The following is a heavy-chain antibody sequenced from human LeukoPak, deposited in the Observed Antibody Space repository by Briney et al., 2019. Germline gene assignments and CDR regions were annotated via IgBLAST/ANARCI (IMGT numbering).Heavy chain of an antibody. D-gene: IGHD1-26*01. CDR3: ARVGGIVGALYYFDY. J-gene: IGHJ4*02. CDR2: ISNSGNT. Sequence: SETLSLTCTVSGGSIGSGYYCWSWIRQHLGKGLEWIGHISNSGNTFYSSSLKSRVTISVDTSKNQFSLNVRSVTAADTALYYCARVGGIVGALYYFDYWGQGTLVTVSS. CDR1: GGSIGSGYYC. V-gene: IGHV4-31*03.